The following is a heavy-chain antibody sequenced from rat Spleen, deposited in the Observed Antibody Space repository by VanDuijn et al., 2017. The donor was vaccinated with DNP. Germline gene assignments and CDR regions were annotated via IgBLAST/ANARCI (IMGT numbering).Heavy chain of an antibody. J-gene: IGHJ2*01. CDR3: SREGLRASDY. Sequence: EVKLVESGGGLVQPGRSLKLSCAASGFNFNDYWMGWVRQAPGKGLEWIGEINEYSGRINYTPSLKDKFTISRDNAQNTLYLQSSKLGSEDSAIYYCSREGLRASDYWGQGVLVTVSS. CDR2: INEYSGRI. D-gene: IGHD4-1*01. CDR1: GFNFNDYW. V-gene: IGHV4-2*01.